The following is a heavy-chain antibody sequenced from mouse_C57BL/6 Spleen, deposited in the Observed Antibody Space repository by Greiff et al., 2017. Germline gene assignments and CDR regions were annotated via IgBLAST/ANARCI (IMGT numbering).Heavy chain of an antibody. CDR1: GYTFTDYN. J-gene: IGHJ2*01. V-gene: IGHV1-18*01. CDR3: ARQLRIRPFYFDY. Sequence: VQLQQSGPELVKPGASVKIPCKASGYTFTDYNMDWVKQSHGKSLEWIGDINPNNGGTIYNQKFKGKATLTVDKSSSTAYMELRSLTSEDTAVYYCARQLRIRPFYFDYWGQGTTLTVSS. D-gene: IGHD3-2*02. CDR2: INPNNGGT.